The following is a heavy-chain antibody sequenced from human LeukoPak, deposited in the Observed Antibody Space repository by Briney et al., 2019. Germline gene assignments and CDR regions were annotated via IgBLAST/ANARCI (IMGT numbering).Heavy chain of an antibody. J-gene: IGHJ4*02. D-gene: IGHD3-22*01. CDR2: IKADGSEK. CDR3: ARDQNYYDSSGYFYSELDY. CDR1: GFTFSSYW. Sequence: GGSLRLSCAASGFTFSSYWMSWVRQAPGKGLEWVANIKADGSEKYYVDSVKGRFTISRDNAKNSLYLQMNSLRAEDTAVYYCARDQNYYDSSGYFYSELDYWGQGTLVTVSS. V-gene: IGHV3-7*01.